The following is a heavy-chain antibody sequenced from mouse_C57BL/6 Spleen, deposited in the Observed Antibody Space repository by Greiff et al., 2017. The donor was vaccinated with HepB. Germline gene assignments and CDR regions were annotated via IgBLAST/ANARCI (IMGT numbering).Heavy chain of an antibody. Sequence: EVKLVESGGGLVKPGGPLKLSCAASGFTFSDYGMHWVRQAPEKGLEWVAYISSGSSTIYYADTVKGRFTISRDNAKNTLFLQMTSLRSEDTAMYYCARCRGSTWYFDVWGTGTTVTVSS. CDR3: ARCRGSTWYFDV. J-gene: IGHJ1*03. V-gene: IGHV5-17*01. D-gene: IGHD3-1*01. CDR2: ISSGSSTI. CDR1: GFTFSDYG.